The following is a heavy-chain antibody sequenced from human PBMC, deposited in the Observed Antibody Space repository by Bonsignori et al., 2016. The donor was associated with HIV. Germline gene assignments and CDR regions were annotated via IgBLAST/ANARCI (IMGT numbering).Heavy chain of an antibody. V-gene: IGHV3-73*01. CDR1: GFSFSGSV. CDR2: VGSHINNYTT. D-gene: IGHD3-16*02. J-gene: IGHJ6*03. CDR3: CRDYVWGTYRYRGGHYYYMDV. Sequence: GESLKISCAASGFSFSGSVVHWVRQASGKGLEWIGHVGSHINNYTTSYGASVKGRFTISRDDSANMVYLQMNGLSTEDTAVYYCCRDYVWGTYRYRGGHYYYMDVWGKGTTVTVSS.